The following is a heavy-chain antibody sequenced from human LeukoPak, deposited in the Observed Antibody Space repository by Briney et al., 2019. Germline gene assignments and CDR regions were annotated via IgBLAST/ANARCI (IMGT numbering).Heavy chain of an antibody. CDR1: GFTFGTYD. J-gene: IGHJ4*02. D-gene: IGHD4-17*01. Sequence: PGGSLRLSCAASGFTFGTYDMYWIRQAPGKGLECVSSISRGGAYTYYADSVKGRFTISRDNAKNFLYLQMNSLRVEDTALYYCARDGDGRGEDFDYWGQGILVTVSS. V-gene: IGHV3-21*01. CDR3: ARDGDGRGEDFDY. CDR2: ISRGGAYT.